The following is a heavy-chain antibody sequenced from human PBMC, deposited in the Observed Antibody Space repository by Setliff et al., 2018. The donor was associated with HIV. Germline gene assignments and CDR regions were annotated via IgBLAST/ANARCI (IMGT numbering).Heavy chain of an antibody. CDR3: AVPQFLEWLPPHY. Sequence: PGGSLRLSCAASGFTVSINYMSWVRQAPRKGLEWVSVTYSGGSTYYADSVKGRFTISRDNSKNTLYLQMNSLRPEDTAVYYCAVPQFLEWLPPHYWGQGTLVTVSS. V-gene: IGHV3-53*01. CDR2: TYSGGST. D-gene: IGHD3-3*01. J-gene: IGHJ4*02. CDR1: GFTVSINY.